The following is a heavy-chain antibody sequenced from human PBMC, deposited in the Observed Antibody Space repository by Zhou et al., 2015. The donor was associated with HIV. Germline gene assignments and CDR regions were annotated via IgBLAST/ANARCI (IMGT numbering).Heavy chain of an antibody. CDR3: ARQESGSFYADYSGLDV. Sequence: QLQLVQSGAEVKKPGSSVKVSCKASGGTFSTYGISWVRQARGQGLEWMGGITPILGTTKYAQKFQGRVTITADRSTNTAYMDLRGLSSEDTAVYYCARQESGSFYADYSGLDVWGQGTTVTVSS. V-gene: IGHV1-69*06. CDR1: GGTFSTYG. D-gene: IGHD1-26*01. CDR2: ITPILGTT. J-gene: IGHJ6*02.